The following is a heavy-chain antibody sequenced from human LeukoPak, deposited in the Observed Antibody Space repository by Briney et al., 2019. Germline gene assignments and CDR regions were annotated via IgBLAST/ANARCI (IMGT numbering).Heavy chain of an antibody. J-gene: IGHJ3*02. CDR1: GFTFSYYS. D-gene: IGHD3-22*01. V-gene: IGHV3-21*01. Sequence: PGGSLRLSCAASGFTFSYYSMNWVRQAPGKGLEWVSFISTSSSYIYYADSLKGRFTVSRDNARNSLFLQMNSLRAEDTAVYYCARVRDSSTYLLRPAFDIWGQGTMVTVSS. CDR2: ISTSSSYI. CDR3: ARVRDSSTYLLRPAFDI.